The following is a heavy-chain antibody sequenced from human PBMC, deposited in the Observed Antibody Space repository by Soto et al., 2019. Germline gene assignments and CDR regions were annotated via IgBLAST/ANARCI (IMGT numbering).Heavy chain of an antibody. D-gene: IGHD1-20*01. V-gene: IGHV1-3*01. J-gene: IGHJ4*02. CDR3: ARGITLPTPLDY. CDR1: GYTFTSYA. CDR2: VNAGNGNT. Sequence: ASVKVSCKASGYTFTSYAMHWVRQAPGQRLEWMGWVNAGNGNTKYSQKFQGRVTITRDTSASTAYMELSSLRSEDTAVYYCARGITLPTPLDYWGQGTLVTVSS.